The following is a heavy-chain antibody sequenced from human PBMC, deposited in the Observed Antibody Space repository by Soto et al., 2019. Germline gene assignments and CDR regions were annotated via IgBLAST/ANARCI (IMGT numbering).Heavy chain of an antibody. CDR3: ARRRIVPTTNFDY. CDR2: VFHTGAT. J-gene: IGHJ4*02. CDR1: GDSISSSSFY. D-gene: IGHD1-26*01. Sequence: QLQLQESGPGLVKPSDTLSLTCTVSGDSISSSSFYWGWIRQPPGKGLEWIGHVFHTGATYQNPTLKSRLRMSVDTSKNHFSLDLSSGTATDTAVYYWARRRIVPTTNFDYWGQGTLVTVTS. V-gene: IGHV4-39*02.